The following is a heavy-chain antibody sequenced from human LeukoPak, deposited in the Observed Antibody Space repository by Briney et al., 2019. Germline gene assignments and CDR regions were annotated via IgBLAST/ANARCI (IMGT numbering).Heavy chain of an antibody. CDR3: ARDIATAGHFAFDY. Sequence: GGSLRLSCAASGFTFSSYWMHWVRQGPGKGLEWVSSISTSSSYIHYADSVKGRFTISRDNAKNSLLLQMNSLRAEDTAVYYCARDIATAGHFAFDYWGQGTLVTVSS. V-gene: IGHV3-21*01. J-gene: IGHJ4*02. D-gene: IGHD6-13*01. CDR1: GFTFSSYW. CDR2: ISTSSSYI.